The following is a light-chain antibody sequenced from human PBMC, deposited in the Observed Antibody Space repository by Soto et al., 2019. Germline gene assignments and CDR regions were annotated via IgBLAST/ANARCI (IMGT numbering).Light chain of an antibody. V-gene: IGKV1-39*01. Sequence: DIQMTQSPSTLSGSVGDRVTITCRASQSIGTNLNWYQQRPGKAPKLLIYAASSLQSGVPSRFSCSGSGTDCTRTISSLQPEDFKTDDCPQSYTTPRTFCQGTKVDIK. CDR1: QSIGTN. CDR2: AAS. CDR3: PQSYTTPRT. J-gene: IGKJ1*01.